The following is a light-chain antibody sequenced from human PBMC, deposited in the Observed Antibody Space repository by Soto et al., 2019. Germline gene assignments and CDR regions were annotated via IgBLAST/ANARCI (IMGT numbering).Light chain of an antibody. CDR2: DVS. CDR3: CSYAGSRYV. V-gene: IGLV2-11*01. J-gene: IGLJ1*01. Sequence: QSVLTQTRSVSGCPGQSVTISFTRTSSDVGGYNYVSWYQQHPGKAPKLMIYDVSKRPSGVPDRFSGSKSGNTASLTISGLQAEDEADYYCCSYAGSRYVFGTGTKVTVL. CDR1: SSDVGGYNY.